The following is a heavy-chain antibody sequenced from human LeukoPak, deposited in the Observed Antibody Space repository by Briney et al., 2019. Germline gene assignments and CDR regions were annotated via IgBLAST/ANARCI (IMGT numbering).Heavy chain of an antibody. CDR2: ISGSGGST. Sequence: GGSLRLSCAASGFTFSSSAMSWVRQAPGKGLEWVSGISGSGGSTYYADSVKGRFTLSRDNSKNTLYLQMNSLRAEDTAVYYCAELGITMIGGVWGKGTTVTISS. V-gene: IGHV3-23*01. CDR1: GFTFSSSA. CDR3: AELGITMIGGV. J-gene: IGHJ6*04. D-gene: IGHD3-10*02.